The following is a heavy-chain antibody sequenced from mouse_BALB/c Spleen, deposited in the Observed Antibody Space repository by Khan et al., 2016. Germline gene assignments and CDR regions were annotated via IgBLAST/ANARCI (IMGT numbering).Heavy chain of an antibody. J-gene: IGHJ2*01. CDR1: GYSITSDYA. CDR3: ARYVYDRGYFDN. Sequence: EVQLQESGPGLVKPSQSLSLTCTVTGYSITSDYAWNWIRPFPGNKLEWMGYISYSGSTSYNPFLKSRISITRDTSKNKFFLQLNSVATEDTATYDCARYVYDRGYFDNSGQGTTLTVSS. D-gene: IGHD2-12*01. CDR2: ISYSGST. V-gene: IGHV3-2*02.